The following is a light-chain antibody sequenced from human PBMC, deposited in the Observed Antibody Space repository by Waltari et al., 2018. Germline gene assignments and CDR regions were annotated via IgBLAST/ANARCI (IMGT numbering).Light chain of an antibody. CDR1: QSISSW. V-gene: IGKV1-5*03. Sequence: DIQMTQSPSTLSASVGDRVTIPCRASQSISSWLAWYQQKPGKAPKLLIYKASSLESGVPSRFSGSGSGTEFTLTISSLQPDDFATDYCQQYNSYALTFGGGTKVEIK. CDR2: KAS. J-gene: IGKJ4*01. CDR3: QQYNSYALT.